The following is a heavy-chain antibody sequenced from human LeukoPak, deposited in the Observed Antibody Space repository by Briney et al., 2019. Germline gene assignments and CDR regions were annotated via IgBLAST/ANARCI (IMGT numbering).Heavy chain of an antibody. CDR2: INKDGGEK. CDR3: ASIGVAGQFDY. D-gene: IGHD6-19*01. CDR1: GFTFSSYW. Sequence: GGSLRLSCAASGFTFSSYWMSWVRQAPGKGLEWVANINKDGGEKYYVDSVKGRFTISRDNAKNSLYLQMNSLRADDTAVYYCASIGVAGQFDYWGQGTLVIVSS. V-gene: IGHV3-7*03. J-gene: IGHJ4*02.